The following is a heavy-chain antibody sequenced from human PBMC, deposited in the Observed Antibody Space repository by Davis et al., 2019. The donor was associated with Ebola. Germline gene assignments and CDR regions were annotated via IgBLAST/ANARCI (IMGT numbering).Heavy chain of an antibody. V-gene: IGHV3-21*01. Sequence: PGGSLRLSCAASGFTFSSYSMNWVRQAPGKGLEWVSSISSSSSYIYYADSVKGRFTISRDNAKNSLYLQMNSLRAEDTAVYYCARPTWIQLWSYAFDIWGQGTMVTVSS. J-gene: IGHJ3*02. CDR3: ARPTWIQLWSYAFDI. D-gene: IGHD5-18*01. CDR1: GFTFSSYS. CDR2: ISSSSSYI.